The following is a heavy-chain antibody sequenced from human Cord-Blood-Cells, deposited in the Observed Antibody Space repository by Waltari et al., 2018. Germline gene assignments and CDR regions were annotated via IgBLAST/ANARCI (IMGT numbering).Heavy chain of an antibody. V-gene: IGHV4-38-2*01. D-gene: IGHD4-17*01. J-gene: IGHJ4*02. CDR3: ARVRAVTPHFDY. CDR1: GYSISSGYY. CDR2: IYHSGST. Sequence: QVQLQESGPGLVKPSETLSLTCAVSGYSISSGYYWGWIRQPPGKGLEWIGSIYHSGSTYYNPSLKSRVTISVDTSKNQCSLKLSSVTAADTAVYYCARVRAVTPHFDYWGQGTLVTVSS.